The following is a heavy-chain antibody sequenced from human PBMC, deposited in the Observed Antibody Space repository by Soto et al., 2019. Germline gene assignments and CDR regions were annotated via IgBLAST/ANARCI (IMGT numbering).Heavy chain of an antibody. CDR3: ARGLGIAAADNWFDP. D-gene: IGHD6-13*01. Sequence: SGTLSLTCAVSGGSISSGGYSWSWIRQPPGKGLEWIGYIYHSGSTYYSPSLKSRVTISVDRSKNQFSLKLSSVTAADTAVYYCARGLGIAAADNWFDPWGQGTLVTVSS. J-gene: IGHJ5*02. V-gene: IGHV4-30-2*01. CDR1: GGSISSGGYS. CDR2: IYHSGST.